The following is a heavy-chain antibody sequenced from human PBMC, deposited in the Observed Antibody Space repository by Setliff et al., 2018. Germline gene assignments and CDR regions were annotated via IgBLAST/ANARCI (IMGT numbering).Heavy chain of an antibody. J-gene: IGHJ2*01. D-gene: IGHD6-19*01. V-gene: IGHV4-31*03. CDR2: IYYSGST. CDR3: ARSRTIAVKGGVFAV. Sequence: PSETLSLTCIVSGASITSDAYYWSWVRQHQGKGLEWIGYIYYSGSTYYNPSLESRVTISLDSSKNQFSLELHSVTAADTAVYYCARSRTIAVKGGVFAVWGRGTLVTVSS. CDR1: GASITSDAYY.